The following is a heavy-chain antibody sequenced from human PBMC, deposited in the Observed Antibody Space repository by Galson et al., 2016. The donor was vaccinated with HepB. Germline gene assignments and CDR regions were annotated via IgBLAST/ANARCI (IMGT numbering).Heavy chain of an antibody. CDR3: ARGQGSGYIQDY. D-gene: IGHD5-12*01. CDR2: MNPNRGDT. Sequence: SVKVSCKASGYIFTSYDLNWVRQATGQGLEWMGWMNPNRGDTGQAQKFQGRVTMTRNISISTAYMELSSLRSEDTAVYYCARGQGSGYIQDYWGQGTLITVSS. V-gene: IGHV1-8*01. J-gene: IGHJ4*02. CDR1: GYIFTSYD.